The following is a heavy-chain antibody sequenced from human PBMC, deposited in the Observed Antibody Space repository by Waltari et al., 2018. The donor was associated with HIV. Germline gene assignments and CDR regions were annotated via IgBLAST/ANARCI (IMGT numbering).Heavy chain of an antibody. D-gene: IGHD4-17*01. J-gene: IGHJ4*02. CDR1: GSSISSVYN. Sequence: QVQLQESGPGLVRPSETLSLSCAVSGSSISSVYNWGWIRLPPGKGLEWIGRISHFGATYYSPSLKSRVTISLDTSNNQFSLTLNSVTAADTAVYYCARDPALTRVTGYDFWGQGILVTVSS. CDR2: ISHFGAT. V-gene: IGHV4-38-2*02. CDR3: ARDPALTRVTGYDF.